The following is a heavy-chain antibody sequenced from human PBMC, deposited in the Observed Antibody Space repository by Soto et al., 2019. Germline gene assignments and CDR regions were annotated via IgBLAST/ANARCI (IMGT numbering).Heavy chain of an antibody. CDR2: IIPILGIA. Sequence: QVQLVQSGAEVKKPGSSVKVSCKASGGTFSSYTISWVRQAPGQGLEWMGRIIPILGIANYARRFQGRVTITEAKSTSTAYMELSSLRCEDTAVYYCARDPTSRYCCGGSCYSGGGAFDIWGQGTMVTVSS. V-gene: IGHV1-69*08. CDR3: ARDPTSRYCCGGSCYSGGGAFDI. J-gene: IGHJ3*02. CDR1: GGTFSSYT. D-gene: IGHD2-15*01.